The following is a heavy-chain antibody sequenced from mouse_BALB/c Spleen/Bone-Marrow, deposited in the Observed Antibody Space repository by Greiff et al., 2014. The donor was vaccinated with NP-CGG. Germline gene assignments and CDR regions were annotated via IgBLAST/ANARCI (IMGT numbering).Heavy chain of an antibody. J-gene: IGHJ2*01. CDR3: ANYYYGSHFDY. CDR1: GFNIKDTY. D-gene: IGHD1-1*01. Sequence: VQLQQSGAALVKPGASVKLSCTASGFNIKDTYMHWVKQRPEQGLEWIGRIDPAYGNTKYDPKFQGKATITADTSSNTAHLQLSSLTSEDTAVYYCANYYYGSHFDYWGQGTTLTVSS. V-gene: IGHV14-3*02. CDR2: IDPAYGNT.